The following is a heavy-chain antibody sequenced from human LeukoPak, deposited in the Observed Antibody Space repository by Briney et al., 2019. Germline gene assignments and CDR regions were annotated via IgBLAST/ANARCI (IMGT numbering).Heavy chain of an antibody. CDR2: INPHSGGT. Sequence: ASVKVSCKASGYTFTGYYIHWVRQAPGQGLEWMGWINPHSGGTNYAQKFQGRVTMTRDTSNSTAYMEVSRLRSDDTAVYYSARGLLAGDYVNWYFDLWGRGTLVTVSS. J-gene: IGHJ2*01. CDR3: ARGLLAGDYVNWYFDL. V-gene: IGHV1-2*02. CDR1: GYTFTGYY. D-gene: IGHD4-17*01.